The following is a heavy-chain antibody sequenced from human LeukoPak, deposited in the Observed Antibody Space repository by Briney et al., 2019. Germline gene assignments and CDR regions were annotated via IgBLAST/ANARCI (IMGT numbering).Heavy chain of an antibody. V-gene: IGHV4-34*01. J-gene: IGHJ4*02. CDR2: INHSGST. Sequence: SETLSLTCAVYGGSFSGYYWSWIRQPPGKGLEWIGEINHSGSTNYNPSLKSRVTISVDTSKNQFSLKLSSVTAADTAVYYCARYSGSYSFDYGGQGTLVTVSS. CDR3: ARYSGSYSFDY. CDR1: GGSFSGYY. D-gene: IGHD1-26*01.